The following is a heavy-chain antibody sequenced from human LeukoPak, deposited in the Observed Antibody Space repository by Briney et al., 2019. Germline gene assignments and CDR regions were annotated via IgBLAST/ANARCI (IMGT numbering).Heavy chain of an antibody. CDR2: IYTSGST. J-gene: IGHJ4*02. Sequence: SETLSLTCTVSGGSISSYYWSWIRQPAGKGLEWIGRIYTSGSTNYNPSLKSRVTMPVDTSKNQFSLKLSSVTAADTAVYYCARGGMVRGVVQFDYWGQGTLVTVSS. CDR3: ARGGMVRGVVQFDY. D-gene: IGHD3-10*01. CDR1: GGSISSYY. V-gene: IGHV4-4*07.